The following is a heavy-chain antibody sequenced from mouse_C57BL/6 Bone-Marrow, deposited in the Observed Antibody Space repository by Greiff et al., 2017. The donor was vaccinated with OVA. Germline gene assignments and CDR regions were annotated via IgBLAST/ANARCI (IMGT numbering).Heavy chain of an antibody. J-gene: IGHJ3*01. CDR3: ARGYYGSPWFAY. CDR1: GFNIKDYY. Sequence: EVQRVESGAELVKPGASVKLSCTASGFNIKDYYMHWVKQRTEQGLEWIGRFDPEDGETKYAPKFQGKATITADTSSNTAYLQLSSLTSEDTAVYYCARGYYGSPWFAYWGQGTLVTVSA. CDR2: FDPEDGET. D-gene: IGHD1-1*01. V-gene: IGHV14-2*01.